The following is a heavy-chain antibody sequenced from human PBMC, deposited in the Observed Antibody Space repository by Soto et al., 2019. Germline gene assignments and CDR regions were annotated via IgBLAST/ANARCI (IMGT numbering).Heavy chain of an antibody. J-gene: IGHJ4*02. CDR3: ARRQSFWSGYYDFDY. D-gene: IGHD3-3*01. V-gene: IGHV4-59*08. CDR1: GGSISSYY. CDR2: IYYSGST. Sequence: QVQLQESGPGLVKPSETLSLTCTVSGGSISSYYWSWIRQPPGKGLEWIGYIYYSGSTNYNPSLKSRVTISVDTSKNQFSLKLSSVTAADTAVYYCARRQSFWSGYYDFDYWGQGTLVTVSS.